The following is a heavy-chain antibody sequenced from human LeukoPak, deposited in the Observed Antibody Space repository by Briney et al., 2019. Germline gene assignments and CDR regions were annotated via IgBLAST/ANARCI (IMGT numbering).Heavy chain of an antibody. CDR1: GFTFSSYA. Sequence: GGPLRLSCAASGFTFSSYAMSWVRQAPGKGLEWVSAISGSGGSTYYADSVKGRFTISRDNSKNTLYLQVNSLRAEDTAVYYCAREVPYGYYYDSSWYFDLWGRGTLVTVSS. CDR3: AREVPYGYYYDSSWYFDL. V-gene: IGHV3-23*01. D-gene: IGHD3-22*01. J-gene: IGHJ2*01. CDR2: ISGSGGST.